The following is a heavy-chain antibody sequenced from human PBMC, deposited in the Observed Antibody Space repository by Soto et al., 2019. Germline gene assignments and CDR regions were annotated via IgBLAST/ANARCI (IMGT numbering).Heavy chain of an antibody. CDR1: GYTFTGYY. CDR3: ARSCSGGSCYSTDYYGMDV. Sequence: GASVKVSCKASGYTFTGYYMHWVRQAPGQGLEWMGWINPNSGGTNYAQKFQGWVTMTRDTSISTAYMELSRLRSDDTAVYYCARSCSGGSCYSTDYYGMDVWGQGTTVTVSS. CDR2: INPNSGGT. J-gene: IGHJ6*02. D-gene: IGHD2-15*01. V-gene: IGHV1-2*04.